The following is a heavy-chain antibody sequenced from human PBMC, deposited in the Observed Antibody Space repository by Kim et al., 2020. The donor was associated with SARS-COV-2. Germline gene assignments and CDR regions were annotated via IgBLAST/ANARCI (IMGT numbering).Heavy chain of an antibody. D-gene: IGHD7-27*01. J-gene: IGHJ4*02. CDR3: ARGYANWGSNYYFDY. V-gene: IGHV4-30-2*01. Sequence: SETLSLTCAVSGGSISSGGYSWSWIRQPPGKGLEWIGYIYHSGSTYYNPSLKSRVTISVDRSKNQFSLKLSSVTAADTAVYYCARGYANWGSNYYFDYWGQGTLVTVSS. CDR2: IYHSGST. CDR1: GGSISSGGYS.